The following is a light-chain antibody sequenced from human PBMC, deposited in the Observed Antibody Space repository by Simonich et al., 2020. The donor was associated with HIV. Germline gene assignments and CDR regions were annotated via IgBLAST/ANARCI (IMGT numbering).Light chain of an antibody. Sequence: EIVMTQSPVTLSVSPGERATLSCRASQNVSSNLAWYQQKPGQAPRLLIYDASNRATGIPARFSGSGSGTDFTLTISSLEPEDFAVYYCQQYNKWPPWTFGQGTKVEIK. CDR1: QNVSSN. J-gene: IGKJ1*01. V-gene: IGKV3D-15*01. CDR2: DAS. CDR3: QQYNKWPPWT.